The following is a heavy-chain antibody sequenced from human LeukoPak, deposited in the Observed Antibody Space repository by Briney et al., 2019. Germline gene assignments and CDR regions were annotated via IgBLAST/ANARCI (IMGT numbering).Heavy chain of an antibody. CDR1: GFTFSSYA. D-gene: IGHD6-13*01. J-gene: IGHJ4*02. V-gene: IGHV3-30-3*01. Sequence: GGSLRLSCAASGFTFSSYAMHWVRQAPGKGLEWVAVISYDGSNKYYADSVKGRFTISRDNSKNTLYLQMNSLRAEDTAVYYCARDEGSSFDYWGQGTLVTVSS. CDR3: ARDEGSSFDY. CDR2: ISYDGSNK.